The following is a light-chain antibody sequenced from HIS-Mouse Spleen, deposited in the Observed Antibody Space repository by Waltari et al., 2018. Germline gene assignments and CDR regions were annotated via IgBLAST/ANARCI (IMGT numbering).Light chain of an antibody. Sequence: SYVLTQPPSVSVAPGTTARITWGGNNIGSESVHWYQQKPGQAPVLVVYDDSDRPSGIPERFSGSNSGNTATLTISRVEAGDEADYYCQVWDSSSDHVVFGGGTKLTVL. CDR3: QVWDSSSDHVV. V-gene: IGLV3-21*03. J-gene: IGLJ2*01. CDR1: NIGSES. CDR2: DDS.